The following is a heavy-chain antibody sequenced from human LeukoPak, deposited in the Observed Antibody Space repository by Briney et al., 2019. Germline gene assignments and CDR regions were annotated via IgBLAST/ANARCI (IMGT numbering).Heavy chain of an antibody. J-gene: IGHJ4*02. CDR1: GYTFIGYY. V-gene: IGHV1-2*02. CDR3: ARGFSSWYLSPYYLEY. Sequence: ASVKVSCKASGYTFIGYYMHWVRQVPGQALEWIGWIYPNSGGTNYAQKFQGRVTMTRDTSITTAYMELSRLRSDDTAVYYCARGFSSWYLSPYYLEYCGQGTPVTVSS. CDR2: IYPNSGGT. D-gene: IGHD6-13*01.